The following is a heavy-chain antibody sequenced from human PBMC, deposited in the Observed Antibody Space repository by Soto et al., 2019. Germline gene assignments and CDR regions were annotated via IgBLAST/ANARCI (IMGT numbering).Heavy chain of an antibody. V-gene: IGHV3-7*01. Sequence: EVQVVESGGGLVQPGGSLRISCTASGFTLRSYWMSWVRQAPGKGLEWVANINEDESEKYYVDSVKGRFTISRDNTQNSRYLQMNSMRAVDTAVYDCARDKRSSYNNRWGQIFYYCDSMDVWVQGTTVTVSS. CDR1: GFTLRSYW. J-gene: IGHJ6*02. CDR3: ARDKRSSYNNRWGQIFYYCDSMDV. D-gene: IGHD6-19*01. CDR2: INEDESEK.